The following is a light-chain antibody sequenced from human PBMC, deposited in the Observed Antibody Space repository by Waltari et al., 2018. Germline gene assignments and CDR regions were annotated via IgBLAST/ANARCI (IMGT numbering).Light chain of an antibody. J-gene: IGKJ4*01. CDR1: QGISSY. V-gene: IGKV1-9*01. Sequence: DIRLTQSPSFLSASVGDRVTITCRASQGISSYLAWYQQLPGKAPKLLIYAASTLQGGVPSRFSGSGSGTEFTLTISSLQPEDFATYYCQQVNSYPLTFGGGTKVEI. CDR3: QQVNSYPLT. CDR2: AAS.